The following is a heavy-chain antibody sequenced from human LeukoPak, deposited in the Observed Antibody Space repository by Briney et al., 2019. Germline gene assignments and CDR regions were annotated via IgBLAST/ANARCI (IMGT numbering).Heavy chain of an antibody. CDR3: ASPAQQLGGPGGFDP. J-gene: IGHJ5*02. Sequence: ASVKVSCKASGYTFTSYDINWVRQATGQGLEWMGWMNPNSGNTGYAQKFQGRVTMTRNTSISTAYMEPSSLRSEDTAVYYCASPAQQLGGPGGFDPWGQGTLVTVSS. CDR2: MNPNSGNT. CDR1: GYTFTSYD. V-gene: IGHV1-8*01. D-gene: IGHD6-6*01.